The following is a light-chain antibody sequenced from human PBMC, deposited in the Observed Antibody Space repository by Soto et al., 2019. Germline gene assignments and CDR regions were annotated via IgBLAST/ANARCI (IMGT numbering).Light chain of an antibody. Sequence: EIVTTQSPATLSVSPGERATLSCRASQSVSSNLAWYQQKPGQAPRLLIYGASTRATGIPARFSGSGSGTEFTLTISSLESEDFAVCSCEQSNNWPTLTFGGGTKVEIK. CDR3: EQSNNWPTLT. CDR1: QSVSSN. V-gene: IGKV3-15*01. CDR2: GAS. J-gene: IGKJ4*01.